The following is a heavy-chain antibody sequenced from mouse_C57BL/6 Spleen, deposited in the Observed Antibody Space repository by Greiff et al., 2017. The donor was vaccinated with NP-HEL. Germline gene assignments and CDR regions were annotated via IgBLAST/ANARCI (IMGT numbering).Heavy chain of an antibody. Sequence: DVQLVESGGGLVKPGGSLKLSCAASGFTFSSYAMSWVRQTPEKRLEWVATISDGGSYTYYPDNVKGRFTISRDNAKNNLYLQMSHLKSEDTAMYYCAREVYGSSYWYFDVWGTGTTVTVSS. V-gene: IGHV5-4*01. J-gene: IGHJ1*03. CDR1: GFTFSSYA. CDR2: ISDGGSYT. CDR3: AREVYGSSYWYFDV. D-gene: IGHD1-1*01.